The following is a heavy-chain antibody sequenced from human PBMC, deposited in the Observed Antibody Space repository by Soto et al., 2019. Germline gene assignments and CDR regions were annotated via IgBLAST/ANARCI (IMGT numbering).Heavy chain of an antibody. V-gene: IGHV4-59*01. CDR1: GGSSSRYY. CDR2: IYYSGST. J-gene: IGHJ4*02. D-gene: IGHD3-10*01. CDR3: AGLTFGVDY. Sequence: WETLSLTCTVSGGSSSRYYWSWVRQRPGKGLEWIGYIYYSGSTNYNPSPKSRVTISVDTSKNQFSLKLSSVTAADTAVYYCAGLTFGVDYWGQGTLVTVSS.